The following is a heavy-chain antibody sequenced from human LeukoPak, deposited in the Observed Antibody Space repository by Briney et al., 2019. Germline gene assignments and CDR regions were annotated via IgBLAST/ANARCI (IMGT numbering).Heavy chain of an antibody. Sequence: ESGPTLVKPTQTLTLTCTFSGFSLSSSGVGVGWIRQPTGKALEWLALIYWNDDKRYSPSLKSRLTITKDTSKNQVVLTMTNMDPVDTATYYCAHSWSYYGEAHPADYWGQGTLVTVSS. CDR1: GFSLSSSGVG. J-gene: IGHJ4*02. D-gene: IGHD4-17*01. CDR3: AHSWSYYGEAHPADY. CDR2: IYWNDDK. V-gene: IGHV2-5*01.